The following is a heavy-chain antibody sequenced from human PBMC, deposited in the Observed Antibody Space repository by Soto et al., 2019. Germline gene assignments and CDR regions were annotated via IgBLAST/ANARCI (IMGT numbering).Heavy chain of an antibody. CDR3: ARFYYDSSGYYDY. J-gene: IGHJ4*02. V-gene: IGHV3-11*05. Sequence: QVQLVESGGGLVKPGGSLRLSCAASGFTFSDYYMSWIRQAPGKGLEWVSYISSSSSYTNYADSVKGRFTISRDNARNSLYLQMNSLGAEDTAVYYCARFYYDSSGYYDYWGQGTLVTVSS. CDR2: ISSSSSYT. D-gene: IGHD3-22*01. CDR1: GFTFSDYY.